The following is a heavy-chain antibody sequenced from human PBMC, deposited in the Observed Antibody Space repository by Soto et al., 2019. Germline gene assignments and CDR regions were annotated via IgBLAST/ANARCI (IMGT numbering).Heavy chain of an antibody. V-gene: IGHV1-46*03. D-gene: IGHD5-12*01. J-gene: IGHJ3*02. CDR3: ASQHDGGHGAFEI. CDR1: GYTFTSYY. Sequence: QVQLLQSGAEVKTPGASVKVSCRASGYTFTSYYMHWVRQAPGQGLGWMGIINPTSGDTNYAQRFQGRVTMTRDTSTSTVYLDLSGLRSEDTAVYYCASQHDGGHGAFEIWGQGTLVTVSS. CDR2: INPTSGDT.